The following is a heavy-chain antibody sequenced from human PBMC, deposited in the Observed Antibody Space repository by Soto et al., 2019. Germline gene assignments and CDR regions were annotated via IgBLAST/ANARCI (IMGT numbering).Heavy chain of an antibody. J-gene: IGHJ3*02. V-gene: IGHV3-48*02. CDR3: ASASQYAFDM. Sequence: GGSLRLSCAAGEFTFCSYNMNWVRQAPGKGLEWVSYISSYNTGTYYADSVKGRFTISRDNAKNSLYLQMNSLRDEDTAVYYCASASQYAFDMWGQVTMVTVSS. CDR1: EFTFCSYN. CDR2: ISSYNTGT.